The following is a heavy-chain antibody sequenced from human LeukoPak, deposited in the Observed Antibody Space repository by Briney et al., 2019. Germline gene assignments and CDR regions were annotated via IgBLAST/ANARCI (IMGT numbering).Heavy chain of an antibody. V-gene: IGHV4-4*07. CDR3: ARGRYCSATICSGGDAFDI. D-gene: IGHD5-24*01. Sequence: SATLSLTCTVSGGSISNYYWSWIRQPAGKGLEWIGRIYTSASTNYNPSLKSRVTLSVDASKNQFSLRLSSLTAADTAVYYCARGRYCSATICSGGDAFDIWGQGTVVTVSS. J-gene: IGHJ3*02. CDR2: IYTSAST. CDR1: GGSISNYY.